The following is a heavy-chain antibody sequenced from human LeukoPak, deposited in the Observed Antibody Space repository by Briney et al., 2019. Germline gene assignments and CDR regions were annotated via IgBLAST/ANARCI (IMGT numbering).Heavy chain of an antibody. CDR1: GYSFNTYW. CDR3: PRRWGYGGYSDY. J-gene: IGHJ4*02. CDR2: IYPGDSDT. V-gene: IGHV5-51*01. Sequence: GESLKIPCKGSGYSFNTYWIGWVRQMPGKGLEWLGIIYPGDSDTKYSPSFQGQVTISADKSISTAYLQWGSLKASDTAIYYCPRRWGYGGYSDYWGQGTLVTVSS. D-gene: IGHD5-12*01.